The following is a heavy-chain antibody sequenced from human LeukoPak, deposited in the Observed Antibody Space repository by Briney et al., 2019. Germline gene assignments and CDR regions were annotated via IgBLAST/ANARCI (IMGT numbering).Heavy chain of an antibody. J-gene: IGHJ4*02. D-gene: IGHD6-19*01. CDR3: ARVGSSGWYVHPTLDY. V-gene: IGHV1-2*02. Sequence: GASVKVSCKASGYTFAGYYMHWVRQAPGQGLEWMGWINPNDGGTNYAQKFQGRVTVTMDTSISTAYMELSRLRSDDTAVYYCARVGSSGWYVHPTLDYWGQGTLVTVSS. CDR1: GYTFAGYY. CDR2: INPNDGGT.